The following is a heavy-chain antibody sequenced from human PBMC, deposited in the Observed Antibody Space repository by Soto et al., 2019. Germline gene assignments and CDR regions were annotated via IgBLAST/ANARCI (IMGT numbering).Heavy chain of an antibody. CDR1: GFSLSAYGVG. CDR2: IYWDDDK. CDR3: AHAYGGTSWPNDAFDV. D-gene: IGHD2-2*01. Sequence: QITLTESGPTLVKPTQTLTLTCTFSGFSLSAYGVGVAWIRQSPGKALEWLALIYWDDDKRYSPSLKNRLTITKDTSKNHVVLTMTNMDPVDTATYYCAHAYGGTSWPNDAFDVWGQGTVVTVSS. V-gene: IGHV2-5*02. J-gene: IGHJ3*01.